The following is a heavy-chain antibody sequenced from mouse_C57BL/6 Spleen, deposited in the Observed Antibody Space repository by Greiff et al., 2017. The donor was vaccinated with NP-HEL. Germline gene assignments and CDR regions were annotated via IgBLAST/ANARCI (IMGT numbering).Heavy chain of an antibody. V-gene: IGHV5-4*01. CDR2: ISDGGSYT. D-gene: IGHD1-1*01. Sequence: EVQRVESGGGLVKPGGSLKLSCAASGFTFSSYAMSWVRQTPEKRLEWVATISDGGSYTYYPDNVKGRFTISRDNAKNTLYLQMSHLKSEDTAIYYCARDALPSYAMDYWGQGTSVTVSS. J-gene: IGHJ4*01. CDR1: GFTFSSYA. CDR3: ARDALPSYAMDY.